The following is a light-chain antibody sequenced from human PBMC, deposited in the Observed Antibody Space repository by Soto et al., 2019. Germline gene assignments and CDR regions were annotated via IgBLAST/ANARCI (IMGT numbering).Light chain of an antibody. V-gene: IGLV1-47*02. J-gene: IGLJ3*02. Sequence: QSVVTQPPSASGTPGQTVTISCSGSSSNIGSNYVYWYQQLPGTAPKLLIYNYNLRPSGVVDRFSGSRSGTSASLAISGLQPEDEADYYCEAWDDSLSWVFGGGTKLTVL. CDR2: NYN. CDR1: SSNIGSNY. CDR3: EAWDDSLSWV.